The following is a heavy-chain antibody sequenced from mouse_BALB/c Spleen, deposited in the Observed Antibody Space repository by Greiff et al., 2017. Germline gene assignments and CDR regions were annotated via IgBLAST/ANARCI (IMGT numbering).Heavy chain of an antibody. Sequence: EVQVVESGGGLVKPGGSLKLSCAASGFTFSSYAMSWVRQSPEKRLEWVAEISSGGSYTYYPDTVTGRFTISRDNAKNTLYLEMSSLRSEDTAMYYCASTGAWFAYWGQGTLVTVSA. D-gene: IGHD4-1*01. J-gene: IGHJ3*01. CDR2: ISSGGSYT. V-gene: IGHV5-9-4*01. CDR1: GFTFSSYA. CDR3: ASTGAWFAY.